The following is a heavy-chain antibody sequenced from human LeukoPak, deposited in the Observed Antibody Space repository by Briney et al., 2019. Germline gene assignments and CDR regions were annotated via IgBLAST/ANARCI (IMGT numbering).Heavy chain of an antibody. Sequence: GASVKVSCKASGGTFSSYAISWVRQAPGQGLEWMGGIIPIFGTANYAQKFQGRVTITTDESTSTAYMELSSLRSEDTAVYYCARDRPAVLLQHGAFDIWGQGTMVTVSS. CDR1: GGTFSSYA. CDR2: IIPIFGTA. CDR3: ARDRPAVLLQHGAFDI. D-gene: IGHD1-26*01. V-gene: IGHV1-69*05. J-gene: IGHJ3*02.